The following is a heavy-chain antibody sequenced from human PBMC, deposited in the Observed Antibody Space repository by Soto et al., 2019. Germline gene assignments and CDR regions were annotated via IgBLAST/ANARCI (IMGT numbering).Heavy chain of an antibody. CDR2: INGRGNYI. Sequence: GGSLRLSCASSGFTFSTYTMNWVRQAPGKGLEWVSSINGRGNYIYYAESVKGRFTISRDNAKNSLYLQMDRLRAEDTALYYCVREDGKVGTNSAFDYWGLGAQVTVSS. D-gene: IGHD1-26*01. CDR3: VREDGKVGTNSAFDY. CDR1: GFTFSTYT. V-gene: IGHV3-21*01. J-gene: IGHJ4*02.